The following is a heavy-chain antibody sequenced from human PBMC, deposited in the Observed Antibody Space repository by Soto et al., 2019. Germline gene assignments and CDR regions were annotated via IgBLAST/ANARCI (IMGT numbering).Heavy chain of an antibody. CDR1: GFQFDEYA. Sequence: EVHLVESGGGLIQPGRPLKLTCAVSGFQFDEYAMHWVRQVPGKGLEWVSSISWTSGIRHSADSREGLFIISSDNASNSLYLQVYSLRSEDTALYYCVKDSNEYPDEGYRDVWGKGATVTVSS. CDR3: VKDSNEYPDEGYRDV. V-gene: IGHV3-9*01. D-gene: IGHD1-1*01. CDR2: ISWTSGIR. J-gene: IGHJ6*03.